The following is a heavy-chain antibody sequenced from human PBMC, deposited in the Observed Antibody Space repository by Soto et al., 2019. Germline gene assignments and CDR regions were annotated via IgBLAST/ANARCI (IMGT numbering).Heavy chain of an antibody. CDR1: GFTFSDYY. V-gene: IGHV3-11*01. CDR3: ARDSGYYISGAPRYYYYMDV. D-gene: IGHD3-3*01. CDR2: ISSSGSTI. J-gene: IGHJ6*03. Sequence: GGSLRLSCAASGFTFSDYYMSWIRQAPGKGLEWVSYISSSGSTIYYADSVKGRFTISRDNAKNSLYLQMNSLRAEDTAVYYCARDSGYYISGAPRYYYYMDVWGKGTTVTVSS.